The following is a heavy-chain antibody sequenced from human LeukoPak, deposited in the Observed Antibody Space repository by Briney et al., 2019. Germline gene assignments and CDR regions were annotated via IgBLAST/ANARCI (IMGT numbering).Heavy chain of an antibody. CDR2: MNPNSGNT. J-gene: IGHJ6*03. Sequence: ASVKVSCKASGDTFTSYDINWVRQATGQGLEWMGWMNPNSGNTGYAQKFQGRVTMTRNTSISTAYMELSSLRSEDTAVYYCARVDDFWSPYYYYMDVWGKGTTVTVSS. D-gene: IGHD3-3*01. V-gene: IGHV1-8*01. CDR1: GDTFTSYD. CDR3: ARVDDFWSPYYYYMDV.